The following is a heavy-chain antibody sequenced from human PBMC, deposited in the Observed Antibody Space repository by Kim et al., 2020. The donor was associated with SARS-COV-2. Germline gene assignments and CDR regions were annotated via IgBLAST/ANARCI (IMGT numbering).Heavy chain of an antibody. CDR2: ISACNGNT. CDR3: VRARGNGYGSGSYYHVLVWFDH. CDR1: GYTFTSYG. J-gene: IGHJ5*02. D-gene: IGHD3-10*01. Sequence: ASVKVSCKASGYTFTSYGISWVRQAPGQGLEWMGWISACNGNTNYAQKLQGRVTMTTDTSTRTAYMELRSLRSDDTALYYCVRARGNGYGSGSYYHVLVWFDHWGQGTLVTVSS. V-gene: IGHV1-18*01.